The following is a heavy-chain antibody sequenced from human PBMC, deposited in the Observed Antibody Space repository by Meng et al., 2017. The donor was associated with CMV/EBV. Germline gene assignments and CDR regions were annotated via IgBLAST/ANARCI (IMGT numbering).Heavy chain of an antibody. Sequence: ASVKVSCKASGYTFTSYGISWVRQAPGQGLEWMGWISAYNGNTNYAQKFQGRVTITVDKSTSTAYMELSSLRSEDTAVYYCARVECKGYCSSTAGSDYAFDIWGQGTMVTVSS. D-gene: IGHD2-2*01. CDR2: ISAYNGNT. V-gene: IGHV1-18*01. CDR1: GYTFTSYG. J-gene: IGHJ3*02. CDR3: ARVECKGYCSSTAGSDYAFDI.